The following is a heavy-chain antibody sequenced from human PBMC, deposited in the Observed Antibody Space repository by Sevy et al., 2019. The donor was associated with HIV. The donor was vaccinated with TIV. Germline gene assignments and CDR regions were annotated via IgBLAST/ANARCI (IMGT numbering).Heavy chain of an antibody. J-gene: IGHJ3*02. CDR1: GFTFSSYA. Sequence: GGSLRLSCAASGFTFSSYAMSWVRQAPGKGLEWVSAISGSGSSTYFADSVKGRFTISSDNSKNTLYLQMNSLRAEDTAVYYCAKDSPPSYCSSTSCYPPHAFDIWGQGTMVTVSS. CDR3: AKDSPPSYCSSTSCYPPHAFDI. D-gene: IGHD2-2*01. V-gene: IGHV3-23*01. CDR2: ISGSGSST.